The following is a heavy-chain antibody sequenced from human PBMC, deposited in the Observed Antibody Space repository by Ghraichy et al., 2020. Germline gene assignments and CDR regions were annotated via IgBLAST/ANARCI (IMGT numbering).Heavy chain of an antibody. J-gene: IGHJ6*02. CDR2: INPNSGGT. CDR1: GYTFTGYY. D-gene: IGHD2-15*01. Sequence: ASVKVSCKASGYTFTGYYMHWVRQAPGQGLEWMGWINPNSGGTNYAQKFQGWVTMTRDTSISTAYMELSRLRSDDTAVYYCARLGVVVAAPKSGVDYYYGMDVWGQGTTVTVSS. V-gene: IGHV1-2*04. CDR3: ARLGVVVAAPKSGVDYYYGMDV.